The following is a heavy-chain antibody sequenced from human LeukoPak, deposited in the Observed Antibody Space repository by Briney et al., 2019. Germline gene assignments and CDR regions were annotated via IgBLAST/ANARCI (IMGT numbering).Heavy chain of an antibody. D-gene: IGHD3-10*01. V-gene: IGHV4-39*01. CDR1: GGSISSSSYY. CDR3: ARRWYYGSGSLPTPFDY. CDR2: IYYSGST. Sequence: SETPSLTCTVSGGSISSSSYYWGWIRQPPGKGLEWIGSIYYSGSTYYNPSLKSRVTISVDTSKNQFSLKLSSVTAADTAVYYCARRWYYGSGSLPTPFDYWGQGTLVTVSS. J-gene: IGHJ4*02.